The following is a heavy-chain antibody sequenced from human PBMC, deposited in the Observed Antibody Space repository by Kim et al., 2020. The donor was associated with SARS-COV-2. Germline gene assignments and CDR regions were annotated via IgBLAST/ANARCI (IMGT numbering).Heavy chain of an antibody. D-gene: IGHD3-22*01. Sequence: SPSFQGQVTISADKSISTAYLQWSSLKASDTAMYYCASVYYYDSSGYFDYWGQGTLVTVSS. CDR3: ASVYYYDSSGYFDY. V-gene: IGHV5-51*01. J-gene: IGHJ4*02.